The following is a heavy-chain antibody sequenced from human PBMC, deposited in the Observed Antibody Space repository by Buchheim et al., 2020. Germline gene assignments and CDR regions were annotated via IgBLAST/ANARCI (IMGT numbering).Heavy chain of an antibody. D-gene: IGHD3-9*01. Sequence: QVQLQESGPGLVKPSQTLSLTCTVSGGSISSGSYYWSWIRQPAGKGLEWIGRIYTSGSTNYNPSLKSRVTISVDTPKNQFSLKLSSVTAADTAVYYCAREAYDILTGYYDYYYYYGMDVWGQGTT. CDR2: IYTSGST. J-gene: IGHJ6*02. V-gene: IGHV4-61*02. CDR1: GGSISSGSYY. CDR3: AREAYDILTGYYDYYYYYGMDV.